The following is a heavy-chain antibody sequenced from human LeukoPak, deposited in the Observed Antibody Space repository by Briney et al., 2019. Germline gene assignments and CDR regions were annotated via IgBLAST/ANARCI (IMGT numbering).Heavy chain of an antibody. D-gene: IGHD3-10*01. Sequence: PGGSLRLSCAASGFTFNNYAMHWVRQAPGKGLEWVAVISFDGSNKDYADSVKGRFSISRDNSKNTLYLQMNSLRAEDTAVYYCARYSGSYYQYYFDYWGQGTLVTVSS. CDR2: ISFDGSNK. J-gene: IGHJ4*02. CDR3: ARYSGSYYQYYFDY. V-gene: IGHV3-30*14. CDR1: GFTFNNYA.